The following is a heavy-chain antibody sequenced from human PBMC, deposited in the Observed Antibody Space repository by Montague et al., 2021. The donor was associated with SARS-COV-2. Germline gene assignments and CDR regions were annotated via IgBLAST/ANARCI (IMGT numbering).Heavy chain of an antibody. CDR2: IYHSGST. CDR1: GGSISSSNW. J-gene: IGHJ4*02. V-gene: IGHV4-4*02. CDR3: ARHPMKIDYYDYFDF. D-gene: IGHD3-22*01. Sequence: SETLSLTCAVSGGSISSSNWWSWVRQPPGKGLEWIGEIYHSGSTNYNPSLKSRVTMSVDTSKNKFSLNLTSVTAADAAVFFCARHPMKIDYYDYFDFWGQGSLVTVSS.